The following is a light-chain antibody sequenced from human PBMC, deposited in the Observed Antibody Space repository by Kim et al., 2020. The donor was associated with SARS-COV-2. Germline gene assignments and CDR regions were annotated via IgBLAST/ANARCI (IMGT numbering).Light chain of an antibody. J-gene: IGKJ4*01. V-gene: IGKV1-16*01. CDR3: QQFDTYPFT. CDR1: QDIRKH. CDR2: GAS. Sequence: SSVGDKVTISCRASQDIRKHVAWFQQKPGTAPRSLIYGASSLHIGVPSRFGGSGYGTEFILTISSLQPEDFATYYCQQFDTYPFTFGGGTKVDIK.